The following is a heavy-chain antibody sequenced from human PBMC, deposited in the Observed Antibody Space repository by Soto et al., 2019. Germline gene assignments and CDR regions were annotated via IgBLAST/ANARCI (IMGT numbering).Heavy chain of an antibody. CDR2: INHSGST. J-gene: IGHJ4*02. CDR3: ARGGVEMATIDY. Sequence: QVQLQQWGAGLLKPSETLSLTCAVYGGSFSGYYWSWIRQPPGKGLEWIGEINHSGSTNYNPSLKSRVTISVDTSKNQFSLKLSSVTAADTAVYYCARGGVEMATIDYWGQGTLVTVS. D-gene: IGHD5-12*01. CDR1: GGSFSGYY. V-gene: IGHV4-34*01.